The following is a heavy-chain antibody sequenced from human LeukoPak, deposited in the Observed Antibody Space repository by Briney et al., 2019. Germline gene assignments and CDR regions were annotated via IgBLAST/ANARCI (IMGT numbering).Heavy chain of an antibody. CDR3: ARHSPGTVTTFVGALDI. V-gene: IGHV4-59*08. Sequence: SETLSLTCTVAGGSISSYYWSWIRQPPGKGLEWIGYIYYSGSTNYNPSLKSRVTISVDTSKNQFSLKLSSVTAADTAVYYCARHSPGTVTTFVGALDIWGQGTMVTVSS. J-gene: IGHJ3*02. D-gene: IGHD4-17*01. CDR1: GGSISSYY. CDR2: IYYSGST.